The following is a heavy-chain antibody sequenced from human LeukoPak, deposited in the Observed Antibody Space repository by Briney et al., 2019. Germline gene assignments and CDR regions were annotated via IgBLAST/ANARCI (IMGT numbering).Heavy chain of an antibody. Sequence: GGSLRLSCAASGFTFINYPMYWVRQAPGKGLEWVAVISYDGSNKYYADSVKGRFTISRDNSKNTLYLQMNSLRAEDTAVYYCARDVNILTGYFDYWGQGTLVTVSS. J-gene: IGHJ4*02. CDR3: ARDVNILTGYFDY. D-gene: IGHD3-9*01. CDR2: ISYDGSNK. CDR1: GFTFINYP. V-gene: IGHV3-30-3*01.